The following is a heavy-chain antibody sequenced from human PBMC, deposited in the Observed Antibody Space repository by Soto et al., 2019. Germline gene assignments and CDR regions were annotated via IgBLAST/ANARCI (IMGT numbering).Heavy chain of an antibody. D-gene: IGHD1-26*01. J-gene: IGHJ6*02. CDR2: LYYSGSN. Sequence: QVQLQESGPGLVKPSETLSLTCTVSGGSVSSGSYYWSWIRQPPGKVLEWIGNLYYSGSNNYNPSLKRLVTISVARYKNLFSLKLSSVTAADTAVYYCARDRRIVGATENYYYYGIDVCGQGTTVTVS. V-gene: IGHV4-61*01. CDR3: ARDRRIVGATENYYYYGIDV. CDR1: GGSVSSGSYY.